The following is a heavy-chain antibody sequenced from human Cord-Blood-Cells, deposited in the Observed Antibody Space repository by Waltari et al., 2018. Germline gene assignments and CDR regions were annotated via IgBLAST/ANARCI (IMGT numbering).Heavy chain of an antibody. J-gene: IGHJ4*02. Sequence: EVQLVETGGGLIQPGGSLRLSCAASGFTVSSNYMSWVRQAQGTGLEGVSVIYSGGSTYYADSVKGRFTISRDNSKNTLYLQMNSLKTEDTAVYYCTTDWGSCDYWGQGTLVTVSS. CDR2: IYSGGST. V-gene: IGHV3-53*02. CDR3: TTDWGSCDY. D-gene: IGHD3-16*01. CDR1: GFTVSSNY.